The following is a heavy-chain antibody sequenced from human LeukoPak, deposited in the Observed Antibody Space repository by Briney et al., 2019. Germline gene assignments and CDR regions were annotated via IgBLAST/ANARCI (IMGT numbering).Heavy chain of an antibody. CDR1: GFTFGSYA. CDR2: ISGSGGST. CDR3: AKDFARYSSGWYFFH. V-gene: IGHV3-23*01. D-gene: IGHD6-19*01. Sequence: PGGSLRLSCAASGFTFGSYAMSWVRQAPGKGLEWVSAISGSGGSTYYADSVKGRFTISRDNSKNTLYLQMNSLRAEDTAVYYCAKDFARYSSGWYFFHWGQGTLVTVSS. J-gene: IGHJ4*02.